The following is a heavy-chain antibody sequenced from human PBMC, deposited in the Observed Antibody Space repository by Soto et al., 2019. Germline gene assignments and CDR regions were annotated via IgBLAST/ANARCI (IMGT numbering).Heavy chain of an antibody. CDR1: RFTFSSYC. V-gene: IGHV3-74*01. J-gene: IGHJ6*02. CDR2: INSDGSST. D-gene: IGHD3-3*01. CDR3: ARDQRDYDFCSGYYSDYYGMDV. Sequence: GGAVTLSCAASRFTFSSYCMHWVRQAPWKGVVWVARINSDGSSTSYADSVKGRFTISRDNAKNTLYLQMNSLRAEDTAVYYCARDQRDYDFCSGYYSDYYGMDVWGQGTKVTVSS.